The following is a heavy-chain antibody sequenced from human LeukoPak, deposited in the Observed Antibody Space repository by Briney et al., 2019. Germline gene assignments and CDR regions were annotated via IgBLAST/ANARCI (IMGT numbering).Heavy chain of an antibody. CDR1: GFTFSNYA. CDR3: VILGDYDVLTGYYVSDY. J-gene: IGHJ4*02. Sequence: PGASLRLSCAASGFTFSNYAMSWVRQAPGKGLEWVSAITGSGGNTYYADSVKGRFTISRDNSKNTVFLQMNSLRHEDTAIYYFVILGDYDVLTGYYVSDYWGQGTLVTVSS. D-gene: IGHD3-9*01. V-gene: IGHV3-23*01. CDR2: ITGSGGNT.